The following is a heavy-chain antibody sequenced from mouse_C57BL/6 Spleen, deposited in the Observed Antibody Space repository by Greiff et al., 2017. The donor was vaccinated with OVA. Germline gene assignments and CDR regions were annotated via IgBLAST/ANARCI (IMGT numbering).Heavy chain of an antibody. V-gene: IGHV1-64*01. CDR1: GYTFTSYW. CDR3: ARKEIYYYGSSLCDY. CDR2: IHPNSGST. Sequence: QVQLQQPGAELVKPGASVKLSCKASGYTFTSYWMHWVKQRPGQGLEWIGMIHPNSGSTNYNEKFKSKATLTVDKSSSTAYMQLSSLTSEDSAVYYCARKEIYYYGSSLCDYWGQGTTLTVSS. D-gene: IGHD1-1*01. J-gene: IGHJ2*01.